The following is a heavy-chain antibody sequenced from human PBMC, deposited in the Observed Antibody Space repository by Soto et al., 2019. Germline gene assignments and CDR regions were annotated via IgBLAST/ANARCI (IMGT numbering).Heavy chain of an antibody. CDR1: GYACTSYA. J-gene: IGHJ6*02. CDR3: AREVRFFPLGRDV. Sequence: QVQLVQCGAEVKKPGASVKVSCKASGYACTSYAINWVRQASGQGLEWMGWMNPNSGNTGYAQKFQGRVTMTRNTSISTAYMTLSSLRSEDTAVYYGAREVRFFPLGRDVWGQGTTVTVSS. V-gene: IGHV1-8*01. D-gene: IGHD3-3*01. CDR2: MNPNSGNT.